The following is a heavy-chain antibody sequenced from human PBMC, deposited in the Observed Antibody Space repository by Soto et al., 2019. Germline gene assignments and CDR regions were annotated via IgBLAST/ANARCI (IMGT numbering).Heavy chain of an antibody. CDR1: ESTFDKYY. J-gene: IGHJ6*02. Sequence: GGSLRLSCAASESTFDKYYMTWVRQAPGKGPEWVANIKPDGGEQYYVDSVKGRFTISRDNANNSLYLQMNSLRAEDTAVYFCARGNWNYYYGFDVWGQGTTVTVSS. V-gene: IGHV3-7*01. CDR3: ARGNWNYYYGFDV. D-gene: IGHD1-20*01. CDR2: IKPDGGEQ.